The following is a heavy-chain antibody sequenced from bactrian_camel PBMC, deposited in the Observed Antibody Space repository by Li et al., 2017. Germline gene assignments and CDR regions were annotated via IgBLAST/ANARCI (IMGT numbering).Heavy chain of an antibody. J-gene: IGHJ4*01. D-gene: IGHD2*01. Sequence: DVQLVESGGDSVQAGESLRLSCSASGQIRRTYCMAWFRQAPGKEREGVAIIYTSGVAPYYADFVEGRFTIDRDNARNILYLRMHDLKPEDTAMYYCAAGQWKCTGVRALSRVTYDYWGQGTQVTVS. CDR3: AAGQWKCTGVRALSRVTYDY. V-gene: IGHV3S13*01. CDR1: GQIRRTYC. CDR2: IYTSGVAP.